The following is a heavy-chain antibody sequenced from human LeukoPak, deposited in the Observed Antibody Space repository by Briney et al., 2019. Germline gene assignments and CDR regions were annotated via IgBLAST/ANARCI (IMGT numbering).Heavy chain of an antibody. CDR1: GGSISSSSYY. J-gene: IGHJ4*02. Sequence: SETLSLTCTVSGGSISSSSYYWGWIRQPPGKGLEWIGSIYYSGSTYYNPSLKSRVTISVDTSKNQFSLKLSSVTAADTAVYYCARRADFWSGPTPHFDYWGQGTPVTVSS. V-gene: IGHV4-39*01. D-gene: IGHD3-3*01. CDR2: IYYSGST. CDR3: ARRADFWSGPTPHFDY.